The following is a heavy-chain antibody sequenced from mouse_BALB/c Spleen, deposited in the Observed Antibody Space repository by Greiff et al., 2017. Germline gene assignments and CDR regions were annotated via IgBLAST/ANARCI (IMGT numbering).Heavy chain of an antibody. V-gene: IGHV3-6*02. CDR1: GYSITSGYY. Sequence: EVKLVESGPGLVKPSQSLSLTCSVTGYSITSGYYWNWIRQFPGNKLEWMGYISYDGSNNYNPSLKNRISITRDTSKNQFFLKLNSVTTEDTATYYCARDGGYDGDYYAMDYWGQGTSVTVSS. CDR2: ISYDGSN. D-gene: IGHD2-2*01. J-gene: IGHJ4*01. CDR3: ARDGGYDGDYYAMDY.